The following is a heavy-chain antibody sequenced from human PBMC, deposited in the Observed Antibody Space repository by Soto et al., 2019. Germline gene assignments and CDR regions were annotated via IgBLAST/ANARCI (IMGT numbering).Heavy chain of an antibody. V-gene: IGHV1-58*01. J-gene: IGHJ4*02. CDR3: AAFSYDFWSGYYAFDY. Sequence: GASVKVSCKASGFTFTSSAVQWVRQARVQRLEWIGWIVVGSGNTNYAQKFQERVTITRDMSTSTAYMELSSLRSEDTAVYYCAAFSYDFWSGYYAFDYWGQGTLVTVSS. D-gene: IGHD3-3*01. CDR2: IVVGSGNT. CDR1: GFTFTSSA.